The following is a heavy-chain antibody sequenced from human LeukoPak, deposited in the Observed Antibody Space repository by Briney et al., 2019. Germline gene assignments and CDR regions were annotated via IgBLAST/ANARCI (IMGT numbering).Heavy chain of an antibody. Sequence: SGPTLVNPTQTLTLTCTFSGFSLSTSGVGVGWIRQPPGKALEWLALIYWDADKRYSPSLKSRLTITKDTSKNQVVLTMTNMDPVDTATYYCAHRLHDTAMSTDFDYWGQGTLVTVSS. J-gene: IGHJ4*02. CDR1: GFSLSTSGVG. D-gene: IGHD5-18*01. V-gene: IGHV2-5*02. CDR3: AHRLHDTAMSTDFDY. CDR2: IYWDADK.